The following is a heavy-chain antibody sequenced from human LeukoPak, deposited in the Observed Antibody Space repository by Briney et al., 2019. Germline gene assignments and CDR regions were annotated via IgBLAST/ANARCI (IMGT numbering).Heavy chain of an antibody. J-gene: IGHJ3*02. CDR1: GFTFSSYE. Sequence: GGSLRLSCAASGFTFSSYEMNWVRQAPGKGLEWVSYISSSGNTIYYADSVKGRFTISRDNAKNSLYLQMNSLRAEDTAVYYCARDPAYCSGGICYSNAFDMWGQGTKVTVSS. V-gene: IGHV3-48*03. CDR3: ARDPAYCSGGICYSNAFDM. CDR2: ISSSGNTI. D-gene: IGHD2-15*01.